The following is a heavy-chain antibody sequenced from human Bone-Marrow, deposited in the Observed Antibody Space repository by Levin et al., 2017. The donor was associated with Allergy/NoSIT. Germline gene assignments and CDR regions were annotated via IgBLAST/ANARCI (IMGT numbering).Heavy chain of an antibody. J-gene: IGHJ4*02. CDR2: INHSGST. D-gene: IGHD6-13*01. Sequence: SETLSLTCAVYGGSFSGYYWSWIRQPPGKGLEWIGEINHSGSTNYNPSLKSRVTISVDTSKNQFSLKLSSVTAADTAVYYCARVRTRIAAAGPSDYWGQGTLVTVSS. CDR1: GGSFSGYY. CDR3: ARVRTRIAAAGPSDY. V-gene: IGHV4-34*01.